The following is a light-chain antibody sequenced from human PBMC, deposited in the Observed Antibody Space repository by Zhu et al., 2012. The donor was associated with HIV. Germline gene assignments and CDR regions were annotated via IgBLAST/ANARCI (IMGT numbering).Light chain of an antibody. CDR1: QSVSSNY. Sequence: PGDRATLACRASQSVSSNYVIWYRQKPGQAPRPLIYGASDRASGVPDRFSGSGSGTDFTLTISRLEPEDFAVYYCHQYDKSWTFGQGTKVEIK. CDR2: GAS. CDR3: HQYDKSWT. J-gene: IGKJ1*01. V-gene: IGKV3-20*01.